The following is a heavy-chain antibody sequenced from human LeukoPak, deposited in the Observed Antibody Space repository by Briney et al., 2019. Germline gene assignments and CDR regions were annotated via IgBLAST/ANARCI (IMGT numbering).Heavy chain of an antibody. CDR3: AREQRKWLVEPDAFDI. V-gene: IGHV4-59*01. CDR1: GGPIFDGPTSKYY. J-gene: IGHJ3*02. CDR2: IYYSGST. Sequence: SETLSLTCDVSGGPIFDGPTSKYYWSWIRQPPGKGLEWIGYIYYSGSTNYNPSLKSRVTISVDTSKNQFSLKLSSVTAADTAVYYGAREQRKWLVEPDAFDIWGQGTMVTVSS. D-gene: IGHD6-19*01.